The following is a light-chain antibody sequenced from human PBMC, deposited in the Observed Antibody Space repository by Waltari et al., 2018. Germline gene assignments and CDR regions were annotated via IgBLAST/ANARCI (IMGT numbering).Light chain of an antibody. CDR2: WAS. CDR3: QQYYSTLT. CDR1: QRVLYSSNNKSY. Sequence: DIVMTQSPDSLAVSLGARASINCKSSQRVLYSSNNKSYLAWYQQKPGQPPKLLIYWASTRESGVPDRFSGSGSGTDFTLTISSLQAEDVAVYYCQQYYSTLTFGGGTKVEIK. J-gene: IGKJ4*01. V-gene: IGKV4-1*01.